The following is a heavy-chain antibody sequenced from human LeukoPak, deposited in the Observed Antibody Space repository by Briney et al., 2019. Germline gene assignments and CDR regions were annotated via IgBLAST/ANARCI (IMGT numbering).Heavy chain of an antibody. Sequence: GGSLRLSCAASGFTFSNYWMTWVRQAPGKGLVWVAHINQDGSKEYYMDSVKARFTISRDNAKNSLSLQMNSLRAEDTAVYYCVRDGGVSGYDLLDYWGQGTLATVSS. V-gene: IGHV3-7*01. D-gene: IGHD5-12*01. CDR1: GFTFSNYW. CDR2: INQDGSKE. CDR3: VRDGGVSGYDLLDY. J-gene: IGHJ4*02.